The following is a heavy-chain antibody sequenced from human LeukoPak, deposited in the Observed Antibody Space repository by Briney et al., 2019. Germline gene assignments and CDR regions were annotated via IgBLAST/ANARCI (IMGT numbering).Heavy chain of an antibody. J-gene: IGHJ4*02. CDR3: ARQGTYYYGSGSLDY. CDR1: GFTFSDYY. Sequence: SLRLSCVVSGFTFSDYYMSWIRQAPGKGLERVSYISSNGSTIYYADSVKGRFTISRDNAKTSLYLQMNSLRAEDTAVYFCARQGTYYYGSGSLDYWGQGALVTVSS. D-gene: IGHD3-10*01. CDR2: ISSNGSTI. V-gene: IGHV3-11*01.